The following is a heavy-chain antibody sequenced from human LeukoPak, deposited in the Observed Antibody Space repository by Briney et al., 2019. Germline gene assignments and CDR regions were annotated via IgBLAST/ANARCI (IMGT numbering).Heavy chain of an antibody. D-gene: IGHD6-13*01. Sequence: SETLSLTCTVSGGSISSSSYYWGWIRQPPGKGLEWSGSIYYSGSTYYNPSLKSRVTISVDTSKNQFSLKLSSVTAADTAVYYCASDIAAAGTPSSFDYWGQGTLVTVSS. CDR3: ASDIAAAGTPSSFDY. J-gene: IGHJ4*02. CDR2: IYYSGST. V-gene: IGHV4-39*01. CDR1: GGSISSSSYY.